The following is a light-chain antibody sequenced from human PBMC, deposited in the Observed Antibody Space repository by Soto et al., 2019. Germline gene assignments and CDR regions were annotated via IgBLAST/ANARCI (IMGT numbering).Light chain of an antibody. J-gene: IGKJ1*01. CDR1: QSVLYNYNNKNH. CDR3: QQYYISPPWT. Sequence: DIVMTQSPDSLAVSLGERATINCKSSQSVLYNYNNKNHLAWYQQKAGQPPRLLIYWASTRESGVPDRFSGSGSGTDFSLTISSLQAEDVAVYYCQQYYISPPWTFGQGTKVEI. V-gene: IGKV4-1*01. CDR2: WAS.